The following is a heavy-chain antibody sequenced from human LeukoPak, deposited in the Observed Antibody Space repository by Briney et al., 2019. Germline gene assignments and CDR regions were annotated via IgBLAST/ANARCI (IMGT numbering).Heavy chain of an antibody. CDR2: ISYDGNNK. CDR1: GFTFSNYG. CDR3: AEPGVGVAAGPGGYFDY. V-gene: IGHV3-30*18. D-gene: IGHD6-13*01. J-gene: IGHJ4*02. Sequence: RTGRSLRLSCAASGFTFSNYGMHWVRQAPGKGLEWVAVISYDGNNKYYADSVKGRFTISRDNSKNTLFLQMNSLRADDTAVYYCAEPGVGVAAGPGGYFDYWGQGTLITVSS.